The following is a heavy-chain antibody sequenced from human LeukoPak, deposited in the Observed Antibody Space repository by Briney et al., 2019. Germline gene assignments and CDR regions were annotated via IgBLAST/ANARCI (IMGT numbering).Heavy chain of an antibody. Sequence: SVKVSCKASGYTFTGYYMHWVRQAPGQGLGRMGWINLNSGGTNYAQTFQGRVTMTRDTDISTAYMDLSRLRSDDAAVYYCARGLMVRGNLNLGYWGQGTLVTVSS. D-gene: IGHD3-10*01. CDR3: ARGLMVRGNLNLGY. CDR1: GYTFTGYY. CDR2: INLNSGGT. V-gene: IGHV1-2*02. J-gene: IGHJ4*02.